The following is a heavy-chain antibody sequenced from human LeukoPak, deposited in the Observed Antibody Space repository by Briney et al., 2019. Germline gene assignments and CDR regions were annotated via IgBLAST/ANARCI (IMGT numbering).Heavy chain of an antibody. D-gene: IGHD3-9*01. J-gene: IGHJ6*02. CDR2: ISAYNVNT. CDR3: ARDGYYDILTGYIHYYYGMDV. Sequence: GASVKVSCKASGYTFTSYGISGVRQAPGQGLEWMGWISAYNVNTNYAQKLQGRVTMTTDTSTSTAYMELRSLRSDDTAVYYCARDGYYDILTGYIHYYYGMDVWGQGTTVTVSS. V-gene: IGHV1-18*01. CDR1: GYTFTSYG.